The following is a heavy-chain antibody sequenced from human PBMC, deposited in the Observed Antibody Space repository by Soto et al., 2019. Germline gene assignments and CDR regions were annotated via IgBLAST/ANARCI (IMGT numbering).Heavy chain of an antibody. V-gene: IGHV5-51*01. D-gene: IGHD6-13*01. Sequence: GESLKISCKGSGYSFTSYWIAWVRQVPGKGLELMGVIYPGDSDIRYSPSFQGQVTISADKSISTAYLQWSSLKASDSAMYYCASTSAAGKNYYGMDVWGQGTTVTVSS. CDR3: ASTSAAGKNYYGMDV. CDR1: GYSFTSYW. J-gene: IGHJ6*02. CDR2: IYPGDSDI.